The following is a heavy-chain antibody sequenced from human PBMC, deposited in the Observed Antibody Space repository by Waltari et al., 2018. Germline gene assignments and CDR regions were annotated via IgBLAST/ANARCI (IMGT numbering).Heavy chain of an antibody. J-gene: IGHJ4*02. CDR2: FDPEDGET. V-gene: IGHV1-24*01. D-gene: IGHD2-15*01. CDR1: GYTLTELS. CDR3: ATPRGYCSGGSCPTWSGFDY. Sequence: QVQLVQSGAEVKKPGASVKVSCKVSGYTLTELSMHWVRQAPGKGLGWMGGFDPEDGETIYAQKFQGRVTMTEDTSTDTAYMELSSLRSEDTAVYYCATPRGYCSGGSCPTWSGFDYWGQGTLVTVSS.